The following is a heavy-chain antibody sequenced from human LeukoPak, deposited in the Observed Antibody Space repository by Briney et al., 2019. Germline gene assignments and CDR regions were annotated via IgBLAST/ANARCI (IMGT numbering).Heavy chain of an antibody. CDR2: IRPDGSEK. V-gene: IGHV3-7*01. J-gene: IGHJ6*03. CDR1: GFSFSTYW. D-gene: IGHD6-19*01. Sequence: GGSLRLSCETSGFSFSTYWMSWVRQAPGKGLEWVANIRPDGSEKYYVDSVKGRFTISRDIAKQSVFLQMTSLRVEDTAVYYCAMQWLEQEYYYYYMDVWGKGTTVTVSS. CDR3: AMQWLEQEYYYYYMDV.